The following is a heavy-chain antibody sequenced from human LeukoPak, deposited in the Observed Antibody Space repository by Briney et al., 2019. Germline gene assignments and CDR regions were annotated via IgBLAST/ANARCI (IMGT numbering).Heavy chain of an antibody. CDR3: AKESGKFDY. J-gene: IGHJ4*02. CDR1: GLTFHDYA. V-gene: IGHV3-43*02. CDR2: ISADGGST. Sequence: GGSLRLSYVASGLTFHDYAMHWVRQAPGKGLEWVSLISADGGSTFYADSVRGRFSISRDNSKNSLYLQMNSLRTEDTATYYCAKESGKFDYWGQGTLVAVSS.